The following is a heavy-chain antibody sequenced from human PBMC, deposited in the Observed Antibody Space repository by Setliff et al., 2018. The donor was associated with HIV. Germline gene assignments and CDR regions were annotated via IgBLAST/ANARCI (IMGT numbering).Heavy chain of an antibody. V-gene: IGHV1-18*01. D-gene: IGHD6-13*01. CDR2: ISTYNGNT. Sequence: GASVKVSCKASGYTFISYGVTWVRQVPGQGLEWVGWISTYNGNTNYAQKFQGRLTMTEDTSTDTAYMELSSLRSDDTAMYYCATDPGYSSTWYSESFQHWGQGTVVTVSS. CDR1: GYTFISYG. CDR3: ATDPGYSSTWYSESFQH. J-gene: IGHJ1*01.